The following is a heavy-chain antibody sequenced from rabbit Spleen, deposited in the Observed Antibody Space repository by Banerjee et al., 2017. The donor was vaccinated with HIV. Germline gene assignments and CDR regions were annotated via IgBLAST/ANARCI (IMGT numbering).Heavy chain of an antibody. V-gene: IGHV1S45*01. Sequence: EQLEESGGGLVKPEGSLTLTCKASGVSFSDKDVMCWVRQAPGKGLEWIACINIVTGKTVYASWAKGRFIMSKPSSTTVTLQVTSLTAADTATYFCARDLIGVIGWNFGWWGPGTLVTVS. CDR2: INIVTGKT. CDR3: ARDLIGVIGWNFGW. J-gene: IGHJ4*01. D-gene: IGHD1-1*01. CDR1: GVSFSDKDV.